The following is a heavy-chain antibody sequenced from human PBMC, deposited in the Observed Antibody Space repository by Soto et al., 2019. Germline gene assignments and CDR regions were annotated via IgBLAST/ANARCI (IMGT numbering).Heavy chain of an antibody. J-gene: IGHJ4*02. V-gene: IGHV3-23*01. Sequence: GGSLRLSCAASGFTFSSYAMSWVRQAPGKGLEWVSAISGSGGSTYYADSVKGRFTISRDNSKNTLYLQMNSLRAEDTAVYYCAKDPPDYDFWSGPRYYFDYWGQGTLVTVSS. D-gene: IGHD3-3*01. CDR2: ISGSGGST. CDR1: GFTFSSYA. CDR3: AKDPPDYDFWSGPRYYFDY.